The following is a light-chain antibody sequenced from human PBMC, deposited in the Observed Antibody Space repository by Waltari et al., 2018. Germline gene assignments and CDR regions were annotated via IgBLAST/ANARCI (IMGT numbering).Light chain of an antibody. CDR2: SNN. V-gene: IGLV1-44*01. CDR1: NSNIGGNT. CDR3: AAWDDTLNGL. Sequence: QSVLTQPPSASGTPGQTVTISCSGSNSNIGGNTVHWYQHLPGAAPKLIIYSNNQRPSGVPDRFSGSKSGTSASLAISGLQSEDEADYYCAAWDDTLNGLFGGGTKLTVL. J-gene: IGLJ2*01.